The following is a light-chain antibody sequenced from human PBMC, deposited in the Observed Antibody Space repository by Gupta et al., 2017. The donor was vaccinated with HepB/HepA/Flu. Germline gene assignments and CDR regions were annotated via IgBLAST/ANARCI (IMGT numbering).Light chain of an antibody. J-gene: IGKJ4*01. Sequence: ELLLTQSPATLSLSPGERATRSCRDSQSVSSYLAWYQQKPGQAPRLIIYDASNRATGIPARFSGCGAEKDFTLTSSRPEDEACAVYYRHQRSTLNTFGGGTKVEIK. CDR3: HQRSTLNT. CDR2: DAS. CDR1: QSVSSY. V-gene: IGKV3-11*01.